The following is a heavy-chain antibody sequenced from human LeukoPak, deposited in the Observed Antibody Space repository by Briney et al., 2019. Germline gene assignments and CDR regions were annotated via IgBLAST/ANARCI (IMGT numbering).Heavy chain of an antibody. CDR3: ARINDHQYYFDY. V-gene: IGHV3-21*01. J-gene: IGHJ4*02. Sequence: GGSLRLSCAASGFTFSSYEMNWVRQAPGKGLEWVSSISSSSSYIYYADSVKGRFTISRDNAKNSLYLQMNSLRAEDTAVYYCARINDHQYYFDYWGQGTLVTVSS. D-gene: IGHD1-1*01. CDR2: ISSSSSYI. CDR1: GFTFSSYE.